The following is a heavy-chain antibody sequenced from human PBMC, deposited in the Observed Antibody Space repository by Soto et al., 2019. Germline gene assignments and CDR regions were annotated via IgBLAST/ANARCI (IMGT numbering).Heavy chain of an antibody. D-gene: IGHD6-13*01. V-gene: IGHV4-38-2*02. Sequence: SETLSLTCTVSGYSISSGYYWSWIRQPPGKGLEWIGEINHSGSTNYNPSLKSRVTISVDTSKNQFSLKLSSVTAADTAVYYCARVPGIAAAGTTAFDAWGQGILVTVSS. J-gene: IGHJ4*02. CDR2: INHSGST. CDR3: ARVPGIAAAGTTAFDA. CDR1: GYSISSGYY.